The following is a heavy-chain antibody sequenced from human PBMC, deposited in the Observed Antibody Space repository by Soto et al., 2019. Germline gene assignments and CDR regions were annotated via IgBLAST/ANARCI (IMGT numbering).Heavy chain of an antibody. CDR3: ARGWELIHFYFYS. Sequence: QVQLVQSGAEVKKPGASVKVSCKASGYTFTGYYMHWVRQAPGQGLEWMGWINPNSVGTNYAQKFQGRVTMTRDTSISTAYMELSRMRTDDSAVYYCARGWELIHFYFYSWCPGTLVTVSS. CDR2: INPNSVGT. J-gene: IGHJ4*02. V-gene: IGHV1-2*02. D-gene: IGHD1-26*01. CDR1: GYTFTGYY.